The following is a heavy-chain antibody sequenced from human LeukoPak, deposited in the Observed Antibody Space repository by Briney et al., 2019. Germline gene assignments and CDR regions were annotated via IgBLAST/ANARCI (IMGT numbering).Heavy chain of an antibody. CDR1: GYSFTNYW. Sequence: KRGESLKISCKGSGYSFTNYWIGWVRQMPGKGLEWMGIIYPGDSDTIYSPSFQGQVTISADKSIRTAYLQWSSLKASDTAVYYCARHIRYYYYMDVWGKGTTVTVSS. CDR3: ARHIRYYYYMDV. J-gene: IGHJ6*03. CDR2: IYPGDSDT. V-gene: IGHV5-51*01.